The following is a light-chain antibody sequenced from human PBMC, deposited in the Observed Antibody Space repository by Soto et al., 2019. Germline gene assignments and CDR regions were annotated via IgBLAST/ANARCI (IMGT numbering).Light chain of an antibody. J-gene: IGLJ1*01. V-gene: IGLV2-23*02. CDR3: CSYARSSTV. CDR1: SSDVGSYNL. CDR2: EVS. Sequence: QSALTQPASVSGSPGQSITISCTGTSSDVGSYNLVSWYQQHPGKAPKLMICEVSKRPSGVSNRFSGSKSGNTASLTISGLQAEDEADYYCCSYARSSTVFGTGTKVTVL.